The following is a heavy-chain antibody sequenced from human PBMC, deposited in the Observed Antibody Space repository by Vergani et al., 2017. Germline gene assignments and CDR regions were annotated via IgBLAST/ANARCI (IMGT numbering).Heavy chain of an antibody. J-gene: IGHJ6*02. CDR3: ARDRKQWLATPSWFSGMDV. V-gene: IGHV4-59*01. CDR1: GGSISSYY. D-gene: IGHD6-19*01. CDR2: IYYSGST. Sequence: QVQLQESGPGLVKPSETLSLTCTVSGGSISSYYWSWIQQPPGTGLEWIGYIYYSGSTNYNPSLKSRVTISVDTSKDQFSLKLSSVTAADTAVYYCARDRKQWLATPSWFSGMDVWGQGTTVTVSS.